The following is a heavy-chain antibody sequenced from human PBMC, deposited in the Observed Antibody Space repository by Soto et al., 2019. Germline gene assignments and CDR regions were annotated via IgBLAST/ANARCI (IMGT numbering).Heavy chain of an antibody. D-gene: IGHD2-15*01. V-gene: IGHV3-15*07. CDR3: TTLFVRDRRPGILYPYKVDV. CDR2: IKSKTDGGTT. J-gene: IGHJ6*02. Sequence: PGGSLRLSCAASGFTFSNAWMNWVRQAPGKGLEWVGRIKSKTDGGTTDYAAPVKGRFTISRDDSKNTLYLQMNSLKTEDTAVYYCTTLFVRDRRPGILYPYKVDVWGQGTTVTVSS. CDR1: GFTFSNAW.